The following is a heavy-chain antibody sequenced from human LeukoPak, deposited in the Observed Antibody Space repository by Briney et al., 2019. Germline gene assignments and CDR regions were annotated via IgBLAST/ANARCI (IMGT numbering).Heavy chain of an antibody. CDR1: GFTFSSYG. Sequence: GGSLRLSCEASGFTFSSYGMHWVRQAPGKGLEWVAFIRYDGSNKYYADSVKGRFTISRDNSKNTLYLQMNSLRAEDTAVYYCAKDPRRGVGFVGATFDYWGQGALVTVSS. CDR2: IRYDGSNK. V-gene: IGHV3-30*02. CDR3: AKDPRRGVGFVGATFDY. J-gene: IGHJ4*02. D-gene: IGHD1-26*01.